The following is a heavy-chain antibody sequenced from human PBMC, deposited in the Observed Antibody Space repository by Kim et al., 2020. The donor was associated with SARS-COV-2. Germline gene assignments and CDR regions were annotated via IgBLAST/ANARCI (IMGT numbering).Heavy chain of an antibody. CDR1: GYSFANYY. J-gene: IGHJ5*02. CDR3: ARDRYSSGWYSGPNWFDP. V-gene: IGHV1-46*01. D-gene: IGHD6-19*01. CDR2: INPSGGAT. Sequence: ASVKVSCKASGYSFANYYLHWVRQAPGQGLEWMGIINPSGGATTYAQKFQGRVTMTRDTSTSTVYMELSSLRSEDTAVYFCARDRYSSGWYSGPNWFDPWGQGTLVTVSS.